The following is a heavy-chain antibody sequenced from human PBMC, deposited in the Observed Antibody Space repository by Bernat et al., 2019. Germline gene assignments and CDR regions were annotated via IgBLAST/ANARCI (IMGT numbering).Heavy chain of an antibody. CDR3: AREHVEMATTDAFDI. J-gene: IGHJ3*02. CDR2: IKQDGSEK. D-gene: IGHD5-24*01. V-gene: IGHV3-7*01. CDR1: GFTFSSYW. Sequence: EVQLVESGGGLVQPGGSLRLSCAASGFTFSSYWMSWVRQAPGKGLEWVANIKQDGSEKYYVDSVKGRFTISRDNAKNSLYLQMNSLRAEDTAVYYCAREHVEMATTDAFDIWGQGTMVTVSS.